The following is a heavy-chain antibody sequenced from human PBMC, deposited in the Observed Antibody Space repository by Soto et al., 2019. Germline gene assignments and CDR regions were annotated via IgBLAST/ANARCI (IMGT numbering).Heavy chain of an antibody. V-gene: IGHV4-30-4*01. CDR3: ASTRGYTYGYFRYFDY. D-gene: IGHD5-18*01. Sequence: SETLSLTCTVSGGSISSGDYYWSWIRQPPGKGLEWIGYIYYSGNTYSNPSLKSRATISVDTSKNQFSLKLSSVTAADTAVYYCASTRGYTYGYFRYFDYWGQGTLVTVSS. J-gene: IGHJ4*02. CDR2: IYYSGNT. CDR1: GGSISSGDYY.